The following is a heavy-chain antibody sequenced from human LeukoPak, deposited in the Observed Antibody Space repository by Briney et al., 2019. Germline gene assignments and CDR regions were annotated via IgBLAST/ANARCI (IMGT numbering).Heavy chain of an antibody. V-gene: IGHV4-34*01. D-gene: IGHD4-17*01. CDR2: INHSGST. J-gene: IGHJ6*02. CDR1: GGSFSGYY. CDR3: ARGRYGDYPKSYYYGMDV. Sequence: SETLSLTCAVYGGSFSGYYWSWIRQSPGKGPEWIGEINHSGSTNYNPSLKSRVTISVDTSKNQFSLKLSSVTAADTAVYYCARGRYGDYPKSYYYGMDVWGQGTTVTVSS.